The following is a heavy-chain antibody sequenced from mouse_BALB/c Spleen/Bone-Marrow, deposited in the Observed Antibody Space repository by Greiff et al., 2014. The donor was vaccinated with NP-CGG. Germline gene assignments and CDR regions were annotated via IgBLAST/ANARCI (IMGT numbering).Heavy chain of an antibody. J-gene: IGHJ3*01. Sequence: QVQLQQSGAELMKPGASVKISCKATGYTFSSYWIEWVNQRPGHGLEWIGEILPGSGTTHYNEKFKDKATFTADTSSNTAYMQXSSLTSEDSAVYYCARGGYDTSIFAYWGQGTLVTVSA. D-gene: IGHD2-3*01. V-gene: IGHV1-9*01. CDR2: ILPGSGTT. CDR1: GYTFSSYW. CDR3: ARGGYDTSIFAY.